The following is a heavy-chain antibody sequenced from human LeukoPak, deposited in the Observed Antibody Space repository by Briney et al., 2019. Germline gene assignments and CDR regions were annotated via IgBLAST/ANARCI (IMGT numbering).Heavy chain of an antibody. J-gene: IGHJ5*02. CDR3: ASSGVVVINWFDP. D-gene: IGHD3-22*01. CDR2: IIPIFGTA. Sequence: ASAKVSCKASGYTFTSYAMNWVRQAPGQGLEWMGGIIPIFGTANYAQKFQGRVTITADESTSTAYMELSSLRSEDTAVYYCASSGVVVINWFDPWGQGTLVTVSS. CDR1: GYTFTSYA. V-gene: IGHV1-69*13.